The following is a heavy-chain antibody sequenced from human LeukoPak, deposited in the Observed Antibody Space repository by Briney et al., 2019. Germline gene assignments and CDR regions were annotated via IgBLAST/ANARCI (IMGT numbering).Heavy chain of an antibody. Sequence: PGGSLRLSCAASGFTFSSYWMSWVRQAPGKGLEWVANIKQDGSEKYYVDSVKGRFTISRDNAKNSLYLQMNSLRAEDTAVYYCARVRRYSSGWYFDYWGQGTLVTVSS. CDR1: GFTFSSYW. CDR3: ARVRRYSSGWYFDY. D-gene: IGHD6-19*01. V-gene: IGHV3-7*03. CDR2: IKQDGSEK. J-gene: IGHJ4*02.